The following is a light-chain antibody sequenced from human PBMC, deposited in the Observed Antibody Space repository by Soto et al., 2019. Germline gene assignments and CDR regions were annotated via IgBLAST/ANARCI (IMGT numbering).Light chain of an antibody. CDR3: QQYSQSPN. J-gene: IGKJ3*01. CDR2: GHY. Sequence: ETVFPPSHGTPPLSPVYNSHISFRASETVDNNYIAWYQQRRGQNPRILNAGHYGRARGIPDMFRGTGSGADFTLTISRLEPEDFAVYYCQQYSQSPNLGTGTKGDLK. V-gene: IGKV3-20*01. CDR1: ETVDNNY.